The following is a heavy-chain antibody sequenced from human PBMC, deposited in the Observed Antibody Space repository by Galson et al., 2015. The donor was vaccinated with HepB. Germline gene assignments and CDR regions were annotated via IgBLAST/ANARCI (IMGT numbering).Heavy chain of an antibody. CDR2: ISGSGGST. D-gene: IGHD6-13*01. Sequence: SLRLSCAASGFTFSSYAMSWVRQAPGKGLEWVSAISGSGGSTYYADSVKGRFTISRDNSKNTLYLQMNSLRAEDTAVYYCAKFYIAAEGGGVDYWGQGTLVTVSS. CDR3: AKFYIAAEGGGVDY. J-gene: IGHJ4*02. V-gene: IGHV3-23*01. CDR1: GFTFSSYA.